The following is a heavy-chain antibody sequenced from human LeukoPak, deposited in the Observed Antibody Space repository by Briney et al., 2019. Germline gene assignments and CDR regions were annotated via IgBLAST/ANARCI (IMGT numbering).Heavy chain of an antibody. CDR1: GFTFSGYE. CDR3: ARDEGGYYFYS. Sequence: PGGSLRLSCAASGFTFSGYEMNWVRQAPGKGLEGVSYISGSGSFTYYADSVKGRFTISRNNAKNSLYLQMNSLRAEDTAVYYCARDEGGYYFYSWGQGTLVTVSS. D-gene: IGHD3-22*01. J-gene: IGHJ4*02. CDR2: ISGSGSFT. V-gene: IGHV3-48*03.